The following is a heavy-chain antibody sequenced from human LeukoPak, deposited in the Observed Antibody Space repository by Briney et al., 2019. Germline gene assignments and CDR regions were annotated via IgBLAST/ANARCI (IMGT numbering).Heavy chain of an antibody. Sequence: SGGSLRLSCAASGFTFSSYDMTWVRQAPGRGLEWVSGLTWNSDTIGYADSVKGRFSISRDNAKNSLYLEMNSLRPADTALYYCTKDMSPTGTTLGYLDSWGQGTLVTVSS. J-gene: IGHJ4*02. D-gene: IGHD1-1*01. CDR1: GFTFSSYD. CDR2: LTWNSDTI. CDR3: TKDMSPTGTTLGYLDS. V-gene: IGHV3-9*01.